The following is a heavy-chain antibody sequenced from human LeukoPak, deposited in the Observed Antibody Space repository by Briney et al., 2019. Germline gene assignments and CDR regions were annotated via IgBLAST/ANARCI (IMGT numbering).Heavy chain of an antibody. CDR1: GFTFSSYW. Sequence: GGSLRLSCAASGFTFSSYWMHWVRQAPGKGLVWVSRINSDGSSPSYADSVKGRFTISRDNAKNTLYLRMNSLRAEDTAVYYCARYQPLRLSQLYYYYIRRGNTGTTVTVSS. V-gene: IGHV3-74*01. CDR3: ARYQPLRLSQLYYYYIR. CDR2: INSDGSSP. J-gene: IGHJ6*03. D-gene: IGHD6-25*01.